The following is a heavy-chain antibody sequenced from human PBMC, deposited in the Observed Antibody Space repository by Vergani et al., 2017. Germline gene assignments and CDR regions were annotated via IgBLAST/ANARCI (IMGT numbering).Heavy chain of an antibody. CDR1: GGTFRSYA. CDR3: AGGVAALRGPYNWFDP. J-gene: IGHJ5*02. Sequence: QVQLVQSGAEVKKPGSSVKVSCKASGGTFRSYAISWVRQAPGQGLEWMGGIIPICGTANYAQKFQGRVTITADEATSTAYMELSSLRSEDTAVYFCAGGVAALRGPYNWFDPWGQGTLVTVSS. V-gene: IGHV1-69*01. CDR2: IIPICGTA. D-gene: IGHD6-6*01.